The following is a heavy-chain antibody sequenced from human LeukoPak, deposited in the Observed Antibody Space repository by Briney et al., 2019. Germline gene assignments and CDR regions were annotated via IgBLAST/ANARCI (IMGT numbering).Heavy chain of an antibody. D-gene: IGHD3-10*01. CDR3: ARLKLWFGERDF. CDR1: GGSISSYY. Sequence: PSETLSLTCTVSGGSISSYYWSWIRQPPGKGLEWIGYIYYSGSTNYNPSLKSRVTISVDTSKNQFSLKLTSVTAADTAVYYCARLKLWFGERDFWGQGSLVTVSS. CDR2: IYYSGST. J-gene: IGHJ4*02. V-gene: IGHV4-59*12.